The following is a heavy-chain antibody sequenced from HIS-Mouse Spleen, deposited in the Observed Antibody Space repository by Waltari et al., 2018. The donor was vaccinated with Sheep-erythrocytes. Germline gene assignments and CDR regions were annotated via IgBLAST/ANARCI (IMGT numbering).Heavy chain of an antibody. D-gene: IGHD2-8*01. V-gene: IGHV3-30*18. CDR1: GFTFSSYG. Sequence: QVQLVESGGGVVQPGRSLRLSCAASGFTFSSYGMHWVRQAPGKGLGWVAVISNDGNNKYYADSVTGRFTISRDNSKNTLYLQMNSLRAEDTAVYYCAKGDAMVYDAFDIWGQGTMVTVSS. CDR2: ISNDGNNK. J-gene: IGHJ3*02. CDR3: AKGDAMVYDAFDI.